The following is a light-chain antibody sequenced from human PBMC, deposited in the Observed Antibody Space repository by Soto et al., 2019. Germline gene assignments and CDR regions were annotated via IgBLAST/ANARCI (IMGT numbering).Light chain of an antibody. CDR2: KTS. Sequence: DIQLTQSPSTLSASVGDRVTITCRASQTISSWLAWYQQKPGKAPNLLIYKTSNLESGVPSRFSGSGSGTEFTLTISSLQPDDFATYYCQYYNAYRWTFGQGTKVEIK. CDR1: QTISSW. J-gene: IGKJ1*01. V-gene: IGKV1-5*03. CDR3: QYYNAYRWT.